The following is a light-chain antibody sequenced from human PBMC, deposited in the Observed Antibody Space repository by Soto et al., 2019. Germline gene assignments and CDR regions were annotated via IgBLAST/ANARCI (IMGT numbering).Light chain of an antibody. J-gene: IGKJ4*01. Sequence: DIQMTQSPSTLSASVGDRVTITCRASQSISSWLAWYQQKPGKAPKLLIYKASSLESGVPSRFSGSGSGTELTLTISSLQPDDVATYYCQQSYSTPRLTFGGGTKVEIK. CDR2: KAS. V-gene: IGKV1-5*03. CDR1: QSISSW. CDR3: QQSYSTPRLT.